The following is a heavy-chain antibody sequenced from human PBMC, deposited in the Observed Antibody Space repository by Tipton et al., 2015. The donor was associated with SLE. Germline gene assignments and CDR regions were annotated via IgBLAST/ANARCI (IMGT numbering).Heavy chain of an antibody. D-gene: IGHD2-21*01. V-gene: IGHV5-51*03. CDR3: ARRATYCGGDCFNFDY. CDR1: GYSFTTYW. CDR2: IYPGDSDT. J-gene: IGHJ4*02. Sequence: QLVQSGAEVKKPGESLKISCKGFGYSFTTYWIGWVRQMPGKGLEWMGIIYPGDSDTRYSPSFQGQVTISADKSISTAYLQWTSLKASDTAMYYCARRATYCGGDCFNFDYWGQGTLVTVSS.